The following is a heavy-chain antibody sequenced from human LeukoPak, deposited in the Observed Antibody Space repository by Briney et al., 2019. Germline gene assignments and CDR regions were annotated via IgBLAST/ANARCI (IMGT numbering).Heavy chain of an antibody. CDR2: INHGGST. J-gene: IGHJ5*02. V-gene: IGHV4-34*01. Sequence: SETLSLTCAVYGGSFSGYYWSWIRQPPGKGLEWIGEINHGGSTNYNPSLKSRVTISVDTSKNQFSLKLSSVTAADTAVYYCAAGGRGRKTRVVVSYNWFDPWGQGTLVTVSS. CDR1: GGSFSGYY. CDR3: AAGGRGRKTRVVVSYNWFDP. D-gene: IGHD3-16*01.